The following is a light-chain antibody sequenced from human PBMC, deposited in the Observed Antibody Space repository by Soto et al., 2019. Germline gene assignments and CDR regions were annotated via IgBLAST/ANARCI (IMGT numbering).Light chain of an antibody. CDR3: QQYYTSRRT. V-gene: IGKV3-20*01. CDR2: DAS. CDR1: QSLTNNR. J-gene: IGKJ2*01. Sequence: EFVLTQSPGTLSLSPGERVTLSCRASQSLTNNRLAWYQQRPGQSPRLLIFDASTRATGIPDRFNGSGSGTDFTLAISRLEPGDFAVYSCQQYYTSRRTFGQGTKLEIK.